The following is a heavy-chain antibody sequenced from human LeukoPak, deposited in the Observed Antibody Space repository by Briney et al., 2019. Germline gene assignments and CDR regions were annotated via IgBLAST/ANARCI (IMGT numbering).Heavy chain of an antibody. J-gene: IGHJ4*02. V-gene: IGHV3-21*01. Sequence: MSGGSLRLSCAASGFTFSSYAMSWVRQAPGKGLEWVSSISGSSSFISYADSMQGRFTISRDNARNSLYLQMNSLRAEDTAVYYCARDGLQAYYDSSGFFDYWGQGTLVTVSS. CDR3: ARDGLQAYYDSSGFFDY. D-gene: IGHD3-22*01. CDR2: ISGSSSFI. CDR1: GFTFSSYA.